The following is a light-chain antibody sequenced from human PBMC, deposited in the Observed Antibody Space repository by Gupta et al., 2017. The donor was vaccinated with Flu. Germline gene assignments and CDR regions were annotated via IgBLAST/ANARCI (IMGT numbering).Light chain of an antibody. Sequence: QSALTQPRSLSGSHGQSVTISCTGTSSDVGSYNYISWYQQHPGKAPKLMIYDVTKRPSGVPGRFSGSKSGNTASLTISGLQAEDEADYYCCSCGGSYSPWVFGGGTKVTVL. CDR1: SSDVGSYNY. J-gene: IGLJ3*02. CDR2: DVT. CDR3: CSCGGSYSPWV. V-gene: IGLV2-11*01.